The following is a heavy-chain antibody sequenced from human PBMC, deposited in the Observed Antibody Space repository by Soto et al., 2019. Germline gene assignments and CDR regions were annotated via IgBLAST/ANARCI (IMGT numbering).Heavy chain of an antibody. CDR1: GFTFSSYW. CDR3: ARVYPGSGWPYHYYGMDV. CDR2: IKQDGSEK. D-gene: IGHD6-19*01. V-gene: IGHV3-7*01. Sequence: EVQLVESGGGLVQPGGSLRLSCVASGFTFSSYWMSWVRQAPGKGLEWVANIKQDGSEKYYVDSVKARFTISRDNAKNPLYLQMNSLRAEDSAVYYCARVYPGSGWPYHYYGMDVWGKATTVTVSS. J-gene: IGHJ6*04.